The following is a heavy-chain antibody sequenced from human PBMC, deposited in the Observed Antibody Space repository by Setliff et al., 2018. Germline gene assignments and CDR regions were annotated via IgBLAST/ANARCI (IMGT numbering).Heavy chain of an antibody. CDR1: GGSFSTYY. D-gene: IGHD3-16*01. Sequence: SETLSLTCTVSGGSFSTYYWSWIRQAPGKGLEWIGHVYYSGAANYSPSLKSRVTVSVDTSKNQFSLRLISVTAADTAVYYCARGGTFRYFDYWGQGTPVTVSS. CDR2: VYYSGAA. CDR3: ARGGTFRYFDY. V-gene: IGHV4-59*01. J-gene: IGHJ4*02.